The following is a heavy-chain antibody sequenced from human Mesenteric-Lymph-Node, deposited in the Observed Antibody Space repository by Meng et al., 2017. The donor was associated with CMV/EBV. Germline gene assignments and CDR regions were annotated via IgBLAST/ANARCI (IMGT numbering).Heavy chain of an antibody. CDR2: ILPISGKT. Sequence: KASAGISSNYAINWVRQAPGPALEWMGGILPISGKTNYAQKFQGRITITADESTNTAYLELSSLRSDDTAVYYCARVAGYGGYVSLDYWGQGTLVTVSS. J-gene: IGHJ4*02. CDR1: AGISSNYA. D-gene: IGHD5-12*01. CDR3: ARVAGYGGYVSLDY. V-gene: IGHV1-69*01.